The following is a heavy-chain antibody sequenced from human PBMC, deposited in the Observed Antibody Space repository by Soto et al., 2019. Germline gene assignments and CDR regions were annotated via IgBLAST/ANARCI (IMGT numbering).Heavy chain of an antibody. CDR2: LIPIFGTA. CDR3: ARDPILPDPGAFDI. J-gene: IGHJ3*02. CDR1: GGTFSSYA. Sequence: QVQLVQSGAEVKKPGSSVKVSCKASGGTFSSYAISWVRQAPGQGLEWMGGLIPIFGTANYAQKFQGRVTITADKSTSTDYMELSSLRSEDTAVYYCARDPILPDPGAFDIWGQGTMVTVSS. V-gene: IGHV1-69*06.